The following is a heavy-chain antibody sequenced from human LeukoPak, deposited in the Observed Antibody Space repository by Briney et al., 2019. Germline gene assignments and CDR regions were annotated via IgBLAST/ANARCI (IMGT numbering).Heavy chain of an antibody. Sequence: GGSLRLSCAASGFTFSSYGMHWVRQAPGKGLEWVGRIKSKTDGGTTDYAAPVKGRFTISRDDSKTTLYLQMNSLKTEDTAVYYCTTYLFGSSGYVLSDYWGQGTLVTVSS. J-gene: IGHJ4*02. CDR3: TTYLFGSSGYVLSDY. CDR2: IKSKTDGGTT. D-gene: IGHD3-22*01. CDR1: GFTFSSYG. V-gene: IGHV3-15*01.